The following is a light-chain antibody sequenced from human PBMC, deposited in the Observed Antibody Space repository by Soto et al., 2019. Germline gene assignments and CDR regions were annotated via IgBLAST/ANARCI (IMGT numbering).Light chain of an antibody. CDR2: ELS. J-gene: IGKJ5*01. Sequence: EIVMTQTPLSLSVASGQHAYIXXKSXESLLHRDGKTYLYWYLQKPGQTPHXXIYELSNRFSGVPDKFSGSGSGTDFTLKISRVEAEDVGVYYCMQSIQVPITFGQGTRLEIK. CDR1: ESLLHRDGKTY. V-gene: IGKV2D-29*01. CDR3: MQSIQVPIT.